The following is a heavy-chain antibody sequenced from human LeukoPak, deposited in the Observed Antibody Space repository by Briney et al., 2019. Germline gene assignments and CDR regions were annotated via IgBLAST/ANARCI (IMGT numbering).Heavy chain of an antibody. J-gene: IGHJ3*02. V-gene: IGHV3-23*01. CDR2: ISGSGGST. Sequence: GGTLRLSCAASGFTFSSYGMSWVRQAPGKGLEWVSAISGSGGSTYYADSVKGRFTISRDNSKNTLYLQMNSLRAEDTAVYYCARMTAHAFDIWGQGTMVTVSS. D-gene: IGHD2-21*02. CDR3: ARMTAHAFDI. CDR1: GFTFSSYG.